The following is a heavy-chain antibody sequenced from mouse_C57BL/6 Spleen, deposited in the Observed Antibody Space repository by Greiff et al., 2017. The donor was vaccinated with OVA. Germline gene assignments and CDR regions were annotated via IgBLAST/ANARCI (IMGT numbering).Heavy chain of an antibody. Sequence: EVKLVESGGGLVKPGGSLKLSCAASGFTFSDYGMHWVRQAPEKGLEWVAYLSSGSSTIYSADTVKGRFTISRDNAKNTLVLQMTSLRSEDTAMYYCAKYGYPRWYFDVWGTGTTVTVSS. J-gene: IGHJ1*03. CDR1: GFTFSDYG. D-gene: IGHD2-2*01. CDR3: AKYGYPRWYFDV. CDR2: LSSGSSTI. V-gene: IGHV5-17*01.